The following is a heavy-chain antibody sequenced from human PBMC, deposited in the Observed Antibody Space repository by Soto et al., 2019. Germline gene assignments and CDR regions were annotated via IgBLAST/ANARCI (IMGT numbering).Heavy chain of an antibody. J-gene: IGHJ6*02. CDR2: ISSSSSYI. Sequence: XGSLRISCAASGFTFSSYSMNGVRQAPGKGLEWVSSISSSSSYIYYADSVKGRFTISRDNAKNSLYLQMNSLRAEDTAVYYCARDLIPNYGMDVWGQGTTVTVSS. CDR1: GFTFSSYS. CDR3: ARDLIPNYGMDV. V-gene: IGHV3-21*01. D-gene: IGHD3-9*01.